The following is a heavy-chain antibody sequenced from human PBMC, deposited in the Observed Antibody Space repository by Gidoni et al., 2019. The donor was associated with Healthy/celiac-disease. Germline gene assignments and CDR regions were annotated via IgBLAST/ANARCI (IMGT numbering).Heavy chain of an antibody. Sequence: QVQLQQWGAGLLKPSETLSLTCAVYGGSFSVYYLSWILQPPGKGLAWIGEINHSGSTNYNPSLKSRVTISVDTSKNQFSLKLSSVTAADTDVYYCARGGGDKRYYDSSGYYYSPFDYWGQGTLVTVSS. D-gene: IGHD3-22*01. J-gene: IGHJ4*02. V-gene: IGHV4-34*01. CDR2: INHSGST. CDR1: GGSFSVYY. CDR3: ARGGGDKRYYDSSGYYYSPFDY.